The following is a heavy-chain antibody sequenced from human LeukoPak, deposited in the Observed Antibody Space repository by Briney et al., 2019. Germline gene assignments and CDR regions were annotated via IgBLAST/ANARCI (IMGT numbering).Heavy chain of an antibody. D-gene: IGHD4-17*01. CDR2: INSDGSSI. CDR3: ARVPYGDYVDYSDS. J-gene: IGHJ4*02. Sequence: PGGSLRLSCAASGFTFSGYWMHWVRQAPGKGLVWVSRINSDGSSIRYADSVKGRFTISRDNAKNALYLQMNSLRAEDTAVYYCARVPYGDYVDYSDSWGQGNLVTVSS. V-gene: IGHV3-74*01. CDR1: GFTFSGYW.